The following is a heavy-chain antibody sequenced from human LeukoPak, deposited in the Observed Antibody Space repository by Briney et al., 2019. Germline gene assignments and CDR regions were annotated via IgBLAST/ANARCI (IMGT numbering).Heavy chain of an antibody. J-gene: IGHJ4*02. CDR2: INPSDGTT. CDR3: ARGPTDMDFDY. CDR1: GYTFTKSDY. Sequence: GASVKVSCKSSGYTFTKSDYIHWVRQAPGQGLEWMGIINPSDGTTFYAQKFQGRVTLTRDTSTNTVFTELSSLRSDDTAVFYCARGPTDMDFDYWGQGSLVTVSS. V-gene: IGHV1-46*01.